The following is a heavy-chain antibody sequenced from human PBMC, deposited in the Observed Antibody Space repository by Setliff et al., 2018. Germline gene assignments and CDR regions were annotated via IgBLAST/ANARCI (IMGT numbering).Heavy chain of an antibody. CDR1: GFTFSDYY. V-gene: IGHV3-7*01. CDR2: VNPDGSGK. J-gene: IGHJ5*02. D-gene: IGHD2-21*02. Sequence: PGGSLRLSCAASGFTFSDYYMSWVRQAPGKGLEWVANVNPDGSGKYYVDSVKGRFTISRDNAKNSLYLQMNSLRAEDTAVYYCVRGGEGRDDSNSGSWGQGTLVTVSS. CDR3: VRGGEGRDDSNSGS.